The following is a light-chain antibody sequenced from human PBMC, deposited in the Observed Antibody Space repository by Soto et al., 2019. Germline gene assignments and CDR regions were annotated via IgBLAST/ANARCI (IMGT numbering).Light chain of an antibody. CDR3: CSYAGTPYV. CDR2: GVS. CDR1: RSDVGGYKY. V-gene: IGLV2-11*01. J-gene: IGLJ1*01. Sequence: QSVLTQPRSVSASPGQSVTISCTGTRSDVGGYKYVSWYQHHPGKAPKLMIYGVSARPSGVPDRFSGSKSGNTASLTISGLQAEDEADYYCCSYAGTPYVFGTGTKVTVL.